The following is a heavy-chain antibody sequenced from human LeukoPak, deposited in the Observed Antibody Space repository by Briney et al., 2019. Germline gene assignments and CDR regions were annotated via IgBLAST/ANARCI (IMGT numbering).Heavy chain of an antibody. V-gene: IGHV3-48*01. CDR1: GFTFSSYN. Sequence: GGSLRLSCAASGFTFSSYNMNWVHQAPGKGLEWVSYISSSSSTIYYADSVKGRFTISRDNAKNSLYLQMNSLRAEDTAVCYCARSGSYRLDYWGQGTLVTVSS. D-gene: IGHD1-26*01. CDR2: ISSSSSTI. J-gene: IGHJ4*02. CDR3: ARSGSYRLDY.